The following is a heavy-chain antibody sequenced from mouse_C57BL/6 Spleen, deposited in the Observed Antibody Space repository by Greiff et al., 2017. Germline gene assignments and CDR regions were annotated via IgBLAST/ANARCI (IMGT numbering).Heavy chain of an antibody. Sequence: EVKLMESGGDLVKPGGSLQLSCAASGFTFSSYGMSWVRQTPDKRLEWVATISSGGSYTYYPDSLKGRFTISRNNAKNTLYLQMSSLKSEDTAMYYCARRDYSCSYWYVDVWGTGTTVTVSS. V-gene: IGHV5-6*02. CDR1: GFTFSSYG. J-gene: IGHJ1*03. CDR2: ISSGGSYT. CDR3: ARRDYSCSYWYVDV. D-gene: IGHD1-1*01.